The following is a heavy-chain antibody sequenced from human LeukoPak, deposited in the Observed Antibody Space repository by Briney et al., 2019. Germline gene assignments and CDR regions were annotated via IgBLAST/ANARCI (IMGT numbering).Heavy chain of an antibody. V-gene: IGHV3-23*01. J-gene: IGHJ4*02. D-gene: IGHD3-10*01. Sequence: HPGGSLILSCAASGFTFSTYTMNWVRQAPRKGLEWVSSISSSSDYIYYADSVKGRFTISRDNSENTLYLQMNSLRAEDTAVYYCAKRYYYASGSYYQEYYFDYWGQGTLVTVSS. CDR3: AKRYYYASGSYYQEYYFDY. CDR1: GFTFSTYT. CDR2: ISSSSDYI.